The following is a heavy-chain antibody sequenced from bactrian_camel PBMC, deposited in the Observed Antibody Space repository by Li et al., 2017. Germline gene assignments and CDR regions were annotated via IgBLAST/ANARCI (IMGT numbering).Heavy chain of an antibody. CDR1: GYTFNT. Sequence: HVQLVESGGGSALAGGSVRLSCAASGYTFNTYSWLRQAPGQEREGVARIDTRTTSPFYADSVKGRFTISMDNAENTVYLQMSSLEPEVTAMYYCAVDRTFYLLCGERRRNYFNSWGQGTQVTVS. J-gene: IGHJ6*01. CDR3: AVDRTFYLLCGERRRNYFNS. V-gene: IGHV3S63*01. CDR2: IDTRTTSP. D-gene: IGHD3*01.